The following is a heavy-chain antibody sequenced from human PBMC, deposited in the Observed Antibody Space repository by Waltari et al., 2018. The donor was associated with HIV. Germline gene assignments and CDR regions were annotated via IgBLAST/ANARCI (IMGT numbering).Heavy chain of an antibody. CDR1: GYTFSGYY. CDR3: ARGYIIWVRGASSHWFDP. J-gene: IGHJ5*02. V-gene: IGHV1-2*02. CDR2: INPNSGDT. Sequence: QVHLVQSGAEVKKPGASVKVSCKASGYTFSGYYMYWVRQAPGQGLEWMGWINPNSGDTRYAQKFQGRVTMTRDTSINTAYMELNGLRSDDTAVYYCARGYIIWVRGASSHWFDPWGQGTLVTVSS. D-gene: IGHD3-10*01.